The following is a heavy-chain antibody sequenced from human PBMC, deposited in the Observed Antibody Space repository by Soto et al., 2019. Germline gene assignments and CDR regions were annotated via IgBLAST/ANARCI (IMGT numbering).Heavy chain of an antibody. CDR1: GGSVSSASHY. J-gene: IGHJ6*02. Sequence: QVRLQESGPGLVKPSETLSLTCTVSGGSVSSASHYWSWIRQPPGKGLEWIGYVYYSGGTDYNPSHKSRVTESIDTSKNQFSLKLTSVAAADTAVYFCARGSLQGTKPPCSYYGMDVWGQGTTVIVSS. CDR3: ARGSLQGTKPPCSYYGMDV. CDR2: VYYSGGT. D-gene: IGHD1-7*01. V-gene: IGHV4-61*01.